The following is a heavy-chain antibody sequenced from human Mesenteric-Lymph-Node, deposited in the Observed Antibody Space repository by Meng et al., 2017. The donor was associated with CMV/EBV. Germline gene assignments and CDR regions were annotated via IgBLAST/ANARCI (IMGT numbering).Heavy chain of an antibody. Sequence: GGSLRLSCAASGFIFSSKNMNWVRQAPGKGLEWVSSISSSSSYIYYADSVKGRFTISRDNAKNSLYLQMNSLRAEDTAVYYCARDRGVFFYYYGMDVWGQGTTVTVSS. CDR3: ARDRGVFFYYYGMDV. CDR2: ISSSSSYI. J-gene: IGHJ6*02. V-gene: IGHV3-21*01. CDR1: GFIFSSKN. D-gene: IGHD3-3*01.